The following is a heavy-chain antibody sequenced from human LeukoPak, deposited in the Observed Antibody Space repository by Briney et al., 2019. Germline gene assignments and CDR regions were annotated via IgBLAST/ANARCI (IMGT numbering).Heavy chain of an antibody. CDR3: ARDRAYCSGGSCYFFDY. V-gene: IGHV3-23*01. CDR2: ITNSGGTT. J-gene: IGHJ4*02. D-gene: IGHD2-15*01. CDR1: GFTFSSYW. Sequence: GGSLRLSCAASGFTFSSYWMTWVRQAPGKGLEWVSAITNSGGTTYYADSVKGRFTISRDNSKNTLYLQMNSLRAEDTAVYYCARDRAYCSGGSCYFFDYWGQGTLVTVSS.